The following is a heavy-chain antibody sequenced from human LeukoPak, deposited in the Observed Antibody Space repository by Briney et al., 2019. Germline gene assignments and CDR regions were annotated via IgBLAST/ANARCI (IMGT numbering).Heavy chain of an antibody. J-gene: IGHJ4*02. CDR2: IYSGGNK. D-gene: IGHD5-18*01. CDR3: AKRIQSAMATGY. Sequence: GGSLRLSCAASGFTLTNNNMTWVRQAPGKGLEWVSVIYSGGNKYYADSVKGRFTISRDNSKNTLYLQMNSLRAEDTAVYYCAKRIQSAMATGYWGQGTLVTVSS. V-gene: IGHV3-53*01. CDR1: GFTLTNNN.